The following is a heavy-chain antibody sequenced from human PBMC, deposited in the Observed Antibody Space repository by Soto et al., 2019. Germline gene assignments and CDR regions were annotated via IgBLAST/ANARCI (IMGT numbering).Heavy chain of an antibody. CDR1: GFSFSGSA. CDR2: IRSKAKSSST. CDR3: ARDLRIAAAGTMAGFDH. Sequence: XGSLRLSCAASGFSFSGSAMHWVRQASGKGLEWVGRIRSKAKSSSTAYAASVKGRFTISRDDSKNTAYLQMNSLKTEDTAVYYCARDLRIAAAGTMAGFDHWGQGTLVTVSS. D-gene: IGHD6-13*01. J-gene: IGHJ5*02. V-gene: IGHV3-73*01.